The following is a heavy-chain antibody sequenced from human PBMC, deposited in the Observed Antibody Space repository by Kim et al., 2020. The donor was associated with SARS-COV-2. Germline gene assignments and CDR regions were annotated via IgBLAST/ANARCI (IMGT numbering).Heavy chain of an antibody. Sequence: ASVKVSCKASGYTFTGYYMHWVRQAPGQGLEWMGWINPNSGGTNYAQKFQGRVTMTRDTSISTAYMELSRLRSDDTAVYYCARAYYYDRSGYSWGQGTLVTVSS. CDR3: ARAYYYDRSGYS. D-gene: IGHD3-22*01. J-gene: IGHJ4*02. CDR2: INPNSGGT. V-gene: IGHV1-2*02. CDR1: GYTFTGYY.